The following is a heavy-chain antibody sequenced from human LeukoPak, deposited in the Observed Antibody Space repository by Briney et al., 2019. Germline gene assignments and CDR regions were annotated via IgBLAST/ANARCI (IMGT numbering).Heavy chain of an antibody. D-gene: IGHD2-8*01. Sequence: EASVKVSCKASGYTFTGYYMHWVRQAPGQGLEWMGWINPNSGGTNYAQKFQGRVTMTRDTSISTAYMERSRLRSDDTAVYYCARVPGYVLMVYAHEDYYGMDVWGQGTTVTVSS. CDR1: GYTFTGYY. J-gene: IGHJ6*02. V-gene: IGHV1-2*02. CDR3: ARVPGYVLMVYAHEDYYGMDV. CDR2: INPNSGGT.